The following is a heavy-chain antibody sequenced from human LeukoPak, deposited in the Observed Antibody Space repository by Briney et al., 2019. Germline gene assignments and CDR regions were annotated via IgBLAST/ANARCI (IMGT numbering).Heavy chain of an antibody. D-gene: IGHD6-13*01. J-gene: IGHJ6*03. CDR1: GFTFSSYS. CDR3: ASRSGAAAINYYMDV. CDR2: ISSSSSTI. V-gene: IGHV3-48*01. Sequence: GGSLRLSCAASGFTFSSYSMNWVRQAPGKGLEWVSYISSSSSTIYYADSVKGRFTISRDNAKNSLYLQMNSLRAEDTAVYYCASRSGAAAINYYMDVWGKGTTVTVSS.